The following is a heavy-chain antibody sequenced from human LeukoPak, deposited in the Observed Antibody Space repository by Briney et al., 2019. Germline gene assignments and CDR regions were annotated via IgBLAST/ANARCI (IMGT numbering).Heavy chain of an antibody. J-gene: IGHJ5*02. CDR2: ISASGDST. D-gene: IGHD2-15*01. CDR3: AKWVRSPYWFDP. V-gene: IGHV3-23*01. Sequence: LTGGSLRLSCAASGFTFGSYGMSWVRQAPGKGLEWVSSISASGDSTYHADSVKGRFTISRDSSKNTLYLQMDSLRAEDTAVYYCAKWVRSPYWFDPWGQGTLVTVSS. CDR1: GFTFGSYG.